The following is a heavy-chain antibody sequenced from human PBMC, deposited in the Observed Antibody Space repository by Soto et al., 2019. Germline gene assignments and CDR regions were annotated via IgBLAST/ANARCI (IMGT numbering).Heavy chain of an antibody. J-gene: IGHJ5*02. Sequence: SETLSLTCTVSGGSISSYYWSWIRQPPGKRLEWIGYIYNSGSTNYNPSLKSRVTISVDTSKNQFSLKLNSVTAADTAVYYCARDRWFDPWGQGTLVTVSS. CDR1: GGSISSYY. V-gene: IGHV4-59*01. CDR3: ARDRWFDP. CDR2: IYNSGST.